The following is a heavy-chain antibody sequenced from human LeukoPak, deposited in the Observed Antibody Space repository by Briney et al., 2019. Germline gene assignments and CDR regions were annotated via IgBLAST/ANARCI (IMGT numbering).Heavy chain of an antibody. CDR3: ARQEGQQWLATYYYYYYMDV. Sequence: SETLSLTCTVSGNSISSGDNYWSWIRQPAGKGLEWIGRIYTSGSINYNPSLKSRVTISGDTSKNQFSLRLSSVTAADTAVYYCARQEGQQWLATYYYYYYMDVWGKGTTVTVSS. CDR1: GNSISSGDNY. J-gene: IGHJ6*03. D-gene: IGHD6-19*01. CDR2: IYTSGSI. V-gene: IGHV4-61*02.